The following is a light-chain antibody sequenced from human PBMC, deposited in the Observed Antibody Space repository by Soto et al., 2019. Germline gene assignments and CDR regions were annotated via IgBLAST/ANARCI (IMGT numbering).Light chain of an antibody. CDR3: VLYMGSGTWV. Sequence: QAVVTQEPSFSVSPGGTVTLTCGLSSGSVSTNYYPSWYQQTPGQAPRTLIYSTDIRSSGVPDRFSGSTVGNKAALTITGAQADDESDYYCVLYMGSGTWVFGGGTKLTVL. J-gene: IGLJ3*02. CDR2: STD. CDR1: SGSVSTNYY. V-gene: IGLV8-61*01.